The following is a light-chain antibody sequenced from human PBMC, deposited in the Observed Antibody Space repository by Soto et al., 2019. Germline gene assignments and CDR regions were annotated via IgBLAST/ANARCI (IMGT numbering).Light chain of an antibody. CDR1: QSKRSR. CDR3: QQYSSHWT. CDR2: DAS. Sequence: DIQMTQSPSSLSASVGGGGAISCGASQSKRSRMAWYQQKPGKDPNLLIYDASILPSGVPSRFSGSGSGPEFTLTISRLQADDFATSYCQQYSSHWTFGQGTKVDIK. J-gene: IGKJ1*01. V-gene: IGKV1-5*01.